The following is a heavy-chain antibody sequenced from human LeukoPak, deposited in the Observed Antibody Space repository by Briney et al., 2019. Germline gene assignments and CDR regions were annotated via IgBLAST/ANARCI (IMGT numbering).Heavy chain of an antibody. CDR2: IRYDGSNK. V-gene: IGHV3-30*02. Sequence: GGSLRLSCAASGFTFSNYGIHWVRQAPGKGLEWVAFIRYDGSNKSYADSVKGRFTISRDNSKNTLHLQMNSLRAEDTAVYYCARRGGCTNGVCYEFDYWGQGTLVTVSS. CDR1: GFTFSNYG. J-gene: IGHJ4*02. CDR3: ARRGGCTNGVCYEFDY. D-gene: IGHD2-8*01.